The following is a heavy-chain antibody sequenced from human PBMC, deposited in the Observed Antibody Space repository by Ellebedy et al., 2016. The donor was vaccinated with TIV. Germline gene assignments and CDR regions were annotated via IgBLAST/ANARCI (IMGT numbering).Heavy chain of an antibody. CDR3: ARGGGWYGDS. J-gene: IGHJ4*02. CDR2: ISSGSSSI. D-gene: IGHD6-19*01. Sequence: PGGSLRLSCAASGFTFSSYGMKWVRQAPGKGLEWVSYISSGSSSIYYADSVKARFTISRDNGKNSLYLQMNSLRDDDTAVYYCARGGGWYGDSWGQGTLVTVSS. V-gene: IGHV3-48*02. CDR1: GFTFSSYG.